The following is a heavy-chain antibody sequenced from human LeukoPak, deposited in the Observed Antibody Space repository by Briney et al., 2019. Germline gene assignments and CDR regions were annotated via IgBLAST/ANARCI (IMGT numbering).Heavy chain of an antibody. D-gene: IGHD2-15*01. V-gene: IGHV3-23*01. Sequence: GGSLRLSCAASGFTFSSYAMSWVRQAPGKGLEWVSAISGSGGSTYYADSVKGRFTISRGNSKDTLYLQMNSLRAEDTAVYYCAKVQRLAQKDTSDYWGQGTLVTVSS. CDR3: AKVQRLAQKDTSDY. J-gene: IGHJ4*02. CDR1: GFTFSSYA. CDR2: ISGSGGST.